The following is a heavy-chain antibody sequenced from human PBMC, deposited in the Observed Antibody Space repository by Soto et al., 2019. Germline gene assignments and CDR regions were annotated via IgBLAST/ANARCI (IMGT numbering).Heavy chain of an antibody. J-gene: IGHJ4*02. D-gene: IGHD6-19*01. V-gene: IGHV5-51*01. CDR2: IYPGDSDT. CDR3: ARCKYPTSSGWYNPFDY. Sequence: GESLKISCKGSGYSFTSYWIGWVRQMPGKGLEWMGIIYPGDSDTRYSPSFQGQVTISADKSISTAYLQWSSLKASDTAMYYCARCKYPTSSGWYNPFDYWGQGTLVTVSS. CDR1: GYSFTSYW.